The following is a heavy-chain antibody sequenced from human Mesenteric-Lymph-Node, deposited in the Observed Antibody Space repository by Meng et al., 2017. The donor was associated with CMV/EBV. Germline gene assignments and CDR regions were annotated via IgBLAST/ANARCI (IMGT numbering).Heavy chain of an antibody. V-gene: IGHV4-39*01. CDR1: GGSISSSSYY. D-gene: IGHD3-10*01. Sequence: QLQLQESGPGLVKPSETVSLTCTGPGGSISSSSYYWGWIRQPPGKGLEWIGSIYYSGSTYYNPSLKSRVTISVDTSKNQFSLKLSSVTAADTAVYYCARPHYYGSGSSPWFDPWGQGTLVTVSS. J-gene: IGHJ5*02. CDR2: IYYSGST. CDR3: ARPHYYGSGSSPWFDP.